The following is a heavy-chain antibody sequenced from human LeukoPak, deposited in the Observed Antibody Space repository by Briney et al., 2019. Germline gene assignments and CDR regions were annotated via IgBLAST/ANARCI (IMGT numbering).Heavy chain of an antibody. Sequence: ASVKVSCKASGYTFTGYYMHWVRQAPGQGLEWMGWINPNSSGTNYAQKFQGRVTMTRDASISTAYMELSRLRSDDTAVYYCARDGLGAVAGGNNWFDPWGQGTLVTVSS. CDR1: GYTFTGYY. D-gene: IGHD6-19*01. V-gene: IGHV1-2*02. CDR3: ARDGLGAVAGGNNWFDP. J-gene: IGHJ5*02. CDR2: INPNSSGT.